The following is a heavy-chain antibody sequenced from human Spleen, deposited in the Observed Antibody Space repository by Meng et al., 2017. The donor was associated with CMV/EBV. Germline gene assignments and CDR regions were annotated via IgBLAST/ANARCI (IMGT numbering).Heavy chain of an antibody. Sequence: NITSDEINWVRQATGQGLEWMGWMNPNSGNTGYAQKFKGRVTITRNTSINTAYMELSSLRSEDTAVYYCARGISMIVGDGLYHWFDPWGQGTLVTVSS. J-gene: IGHJ5*02. CDR2: MNPNSGNT. V-gene: IGHV1-8*03. D-gene: IGHD3-22*01. CDR3: ARGISMIVGDGLYHWFDP. CDR1: NITSDE.